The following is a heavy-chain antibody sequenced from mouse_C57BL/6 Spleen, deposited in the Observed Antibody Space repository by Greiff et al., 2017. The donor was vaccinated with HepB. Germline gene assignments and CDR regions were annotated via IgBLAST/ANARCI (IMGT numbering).Heavy chain of an antibody. Sequence: EVKVEESGPGLVKPSQSLSLTCSVTGYSITSGYYWNWIRQFPGNKLEWMGYISYDGSNNYNPSLKNRISITRDTTKNQFFLKLNSVTTEDTATYYCARSYYGNYDAMDYWGQGTSVTVSS. CDR2: ISYDGSN. D-gene: IGHD2-1*01. CDR1: GYSITSGYY. J-gene: IGHJ4*01. V-gene: IGHV3-6*01. CDR3: ARSYYGNYDAMDY.